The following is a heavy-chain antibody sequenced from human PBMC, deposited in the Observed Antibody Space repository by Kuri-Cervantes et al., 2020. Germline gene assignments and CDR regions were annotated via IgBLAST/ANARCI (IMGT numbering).Heavy chain of an antibody. V-gene: IGHV1-8*01. CDR3: AKDVDSSLWVNAFGI. D-gene: IGHD3-22*01. CDR1: GYTFTSYD. CDR2: MNPNSGNT. Sequence: ASVKVSCKASGYTFTSYDINWVRQATGQGLEWMGWMNPNSGNTGYAQKFQGRVAMTRNTSISTAYMELSSLRAEDTALYYCAKDVDSSLWVNAFGIWGQGTMVPSPQ. J-gene: IGHJ3*02.